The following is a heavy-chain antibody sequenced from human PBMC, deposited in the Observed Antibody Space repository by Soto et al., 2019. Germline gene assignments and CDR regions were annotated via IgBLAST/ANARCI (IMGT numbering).Heavy chain of an antibody. CDR1: GDSVSSNSAA. D-gene: IGHD6-19*01. CDR3: ARDRVITVAGTSLEY. CDR2: KYYRSKWYN. Sequence: PSQTLSLTCAISGDSVSSNSAAWNWIRQSPSRGLEWLGRKYYRSKWYNDYAGSVKSRISINPDTSKNQFSLQLNSVTPEDTAVYYCARDRVITVAGTSLEYWGQGTLVTVSS. J-gene: IGHJ4*02. V-gene: IGHV6-1*01.